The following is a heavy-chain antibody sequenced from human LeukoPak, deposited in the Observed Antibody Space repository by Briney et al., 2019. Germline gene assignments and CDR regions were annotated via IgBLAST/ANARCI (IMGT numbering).Heavy chain of an antibody. J-gene: IGHJ4*02. CDR2: MYPGDSET. D-gene: IGHD1-26*01. V-gene: IGHV5-51*01. CDR3: ASPGSGSYLHFDY. CDR1: GYSFTNYW. Sequence: GESLKISCQGSGYSFTNYWIGWVRQMPGKGLEWMGIMYPGDSETRYSPSFQDQVTISADKSISIAYLQWSSLKASDTAMYYCASPGSGSYLHFDYWGQGTLVTVSS.